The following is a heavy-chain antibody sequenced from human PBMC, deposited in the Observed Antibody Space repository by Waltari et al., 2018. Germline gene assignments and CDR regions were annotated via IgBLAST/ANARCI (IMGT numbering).Heavy chain of an antibody. Sequence: QVQLQESGPGLVKPSETLSLTCTVSGGSISSYYWSWIRQPPGKGLEWIGYIYYSGSTNYNPSLKSRVTISVDTSKNQFSLKLSSVTAADTAVYYCARGVYGAPIVYYYYYYMDVWGKGTTVTVSS. J-gene: IGHJ6*03. CDR3: ARGVYGAPIVYYYYYYMDV. D-gene: IGHD3-10*01. CDR2: IYYSGST. CDR1: GGSISSYY. V-gene: IGHV4-59*01.